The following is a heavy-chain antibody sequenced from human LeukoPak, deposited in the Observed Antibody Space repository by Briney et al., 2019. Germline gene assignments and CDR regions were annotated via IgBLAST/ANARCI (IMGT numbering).Heavy chain of an antibody. CDR3: ARDRPPIEYSSSNGY. D-gene: IGHD6-6*01. CDR1: GGSISSYY. CDR2: IYYSGST. Sequence: SETLSLTCTVSGGSISSYYWSWIRQPPGKGLEWIGYIYYSGSTNYSPSLKSRVTISVDTSKNQFSLKLSSVTAADTAVYYCARDRPPIEYSSSNGYWGQGTLVTVSS. J-gene: IGHJ4*02. V-gene: IGHV4-59*12.